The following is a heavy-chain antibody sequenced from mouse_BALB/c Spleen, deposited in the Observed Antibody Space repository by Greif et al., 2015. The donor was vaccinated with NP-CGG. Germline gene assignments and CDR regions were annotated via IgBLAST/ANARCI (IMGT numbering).Heavy chain of an antibody. CDR1: GFSLTSYG. CDR3: ARDPSYYYVSSLLYSMYY. Sequence: VQLQQSGPGLVAPSQSMSSTCTVSGFSLTSYGVPWVRQPPGKGLEWLGVIWAGGSTNYNSALMSRLSINTDNSKSQVFVKMNSRQTDDPAIYYFARDPSYYYVSSLLYSMYYWGQVFSFTVSS. CDR2: IWAGGST. D-gene: IGHD1-1*01. J-gene: IGHJ4*01. V-gene: IGHV2-9*02.